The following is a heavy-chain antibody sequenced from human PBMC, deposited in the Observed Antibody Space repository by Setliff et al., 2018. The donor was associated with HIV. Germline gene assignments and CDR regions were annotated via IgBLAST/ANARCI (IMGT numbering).Heavy chain of an antibody. Sequence: SETLSLTCAVYGGSFSGYYWSWIRQPPGKGLEWIGEINHSGSTNYNPTLKSRVTISGDTSKNQFSLKLSSVTAADTAMYYCASLAGGTWLHPGPWGQGTLVTVSS. D-gene: IGHD5-12*01. CDR3: ASLAGGTWLHPGP. V-gene: IGHV4-34*01. CDR2: INHSGST. J-gene: IGHJ5*02. CDR1: GGSFSGYY.